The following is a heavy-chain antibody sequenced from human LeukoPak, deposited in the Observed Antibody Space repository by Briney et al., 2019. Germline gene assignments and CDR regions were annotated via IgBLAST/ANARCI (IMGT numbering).Heavy chain of an antibody. CDR3: AKDPFRSRFGDFYYFDY. J-gene: IGHJ4*02. CDR2: ISGSGGST. CDR1: GFTFNTYA. V-gene: IGHV3-23*01. Sequence: GGSLRLSCAASGFTFNTYAMTWGRQAQGQGLEWVSGISGSGGSTNYADSVKGRFTISRDNSNNTLYLQMNSLRAEDTAVYYCAKDPFRSRFGDFYYFDYWGQGTLVAVSS. D-gene: IGHD3-10*01.